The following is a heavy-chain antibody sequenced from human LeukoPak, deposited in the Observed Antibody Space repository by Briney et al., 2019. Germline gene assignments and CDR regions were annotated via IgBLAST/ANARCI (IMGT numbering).Heavy chain of an antibody. Sequence: PGGSLRLSCTVSGFTVSSNSMSWVRQAPGKGLEWVSSTNSDGSSRGYTDSVKGRFTVSRDNAKNTLYLQMNSLRAEDTAVYYCARARWYSCDCWGQGTLVTVSS. D-gene: IGHD5-24*01. CDR3: ARARWYSCDC. CDR1: GFTVSSNS. V-gene: IGHV3-74*01. CDR2: TNSDGSSR. J-gene: IGHJ4*02.